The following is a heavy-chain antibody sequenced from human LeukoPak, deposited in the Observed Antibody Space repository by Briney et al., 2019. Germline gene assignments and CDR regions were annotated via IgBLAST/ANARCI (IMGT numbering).Heavy chain of an antibody. CDR1: GYSISSGYY. V-gene: IGHV4-38-2*01. J-gene: IGHJ4*02. Sequence: LETLSLTCAVSGYSISSGYYWGWIRQPPGKGLEWIGSIYHSGSTYYNPSLKSRVTISVDTSKNQFSLKLSSVTAADTAVYYCARLGGYEAAYYFDYWGQGTLVTVSS. CDR2: IYHSGST. CDR3: ARLGGYEAAYYFDY. D-gene: IGHD5-12*01.